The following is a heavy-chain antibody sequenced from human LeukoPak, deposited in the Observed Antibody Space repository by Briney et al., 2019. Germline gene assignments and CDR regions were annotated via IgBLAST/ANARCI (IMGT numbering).Heavy chain of an antibody. CDR2: IYHSGTT. CDR1: NYSISRTYH. V-gene: IGHV4-38-2*02. CDR3: ARGQGFLEWSPKSTNWFDP. J-gene: IGHJ5*02. D-gene: IGHD3-3*01. Sequence: PSETLSLTCSVSNYSISRTYHWGWIRQPPGKGLEWIGTIYHSGTTYYSPSLKSRVTISIHTSKNQFSLRLTSVTAADTAVYYCARGQGFLEWSPKSTNWFDPWGQGTLVTVSS.